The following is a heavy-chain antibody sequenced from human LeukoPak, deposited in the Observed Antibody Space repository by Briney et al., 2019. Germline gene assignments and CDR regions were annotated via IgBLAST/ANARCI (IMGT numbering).Heavy chain of an antibody. CDR2: ISSSSNYI. CDR3: AKDYYDSSGYYYAPYYFDY. V-gene: IGHV3-21*04. J-gene: IGHJ4*02. Sequence: GGSLRLSCAASGFSFSSYSMKWVRQAPGKGLEWVSSISSSSNYIYYADSVKGRFTISRDNAKNSLYLQMNSLRAEDTAVYYCAKDYYDSSGYYYAPYYFDYWGQGTLVTVSS. D-gene: IGHD3-22*01. CDR1: GFSFSSYS.